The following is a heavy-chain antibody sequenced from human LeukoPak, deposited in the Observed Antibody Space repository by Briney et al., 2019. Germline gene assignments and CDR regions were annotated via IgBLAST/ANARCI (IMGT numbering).Heavy chain of an antibody. V-gene: IGHV3-23*01. D-gene: IGHD2-21*01. J-gene: IGHJ4*02. CDR2: ISGSGDST. Sequence: GGSLRLSCAASGFTFSTFAMNWVRQGPGKGLEWVSAISGSGDSTYYGDSVKGRFTISRDNSKNTLYLQMNSLRAEDTAVYYCAKPMGGHIADYFDYWGQGTLVTVSS. CDR3: AKPMGGHIADYFDY. CDR1: GFTFSTFA.